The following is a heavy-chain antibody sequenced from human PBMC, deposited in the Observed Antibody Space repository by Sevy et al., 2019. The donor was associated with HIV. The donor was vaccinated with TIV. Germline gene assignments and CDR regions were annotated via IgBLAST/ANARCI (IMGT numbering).Heavy chain of an antibody. D-gene: IGHD2-15*01. CDR3: ARGNDVFGSFDI. CDR2: ITHSGNT. CDR1: GGSLSDYS. Sequence: SETLSLTCAVYGGSLSDYSWNWIRQSPERGLEWIGEITHSGNTNYVSSLKSRVTLSKATSKNQFFLELNSVTAADTAVYFCARGNDVFGSFDIWGRGTGVTVSS. V-gene: IGHV4-34*01. J-gene: IGHJ3*02.